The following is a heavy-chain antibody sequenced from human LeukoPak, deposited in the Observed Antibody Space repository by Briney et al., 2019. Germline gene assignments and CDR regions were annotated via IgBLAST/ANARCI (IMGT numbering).Heavy chain of an antibody. V-gene: IGHV3-23*01. Sequence: PGGSLRLSCAASGFTFSSYAMSWVRQAPGKGLEWVSAISGSGGSTYYADSVKGRFTISRDNSKSTLYLQMNSLRAEDTAVYYCAKAGWAGYYLPLFDYWGQGTLVTVSS. D-gene: IGHD3-22*01. J-gene: IGHJ4*02. CDR2: ISGSGGST. CDR3: AKAGWAGYYLPLFDY. CDR1: GFTFSSYA.